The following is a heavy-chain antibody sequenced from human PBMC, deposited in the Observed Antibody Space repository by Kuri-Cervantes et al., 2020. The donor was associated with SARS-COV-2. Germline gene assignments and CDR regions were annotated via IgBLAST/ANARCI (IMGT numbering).Heavy chain of an antibody. CDR3: ARAGSGLRFLEWSAANYYYYYGMDV. Sequence: ASVKVSCKASGYTFTGYYMHWVRQAPGQGLEWMGWINPNSGGTNYAQKFQGWVTMTRDTSISTAYMELSRLRSDDTAVYYCARAGSGLRFLEWSAANYYYYYGMDVWGQGTTVTVSS. CDR2: INPNSGGT. J-gene: IGHJ6*02. D-gene: IGHD3-3*01. V-gene: IGHV1-2*04. CDR1: GYTFTGYY.